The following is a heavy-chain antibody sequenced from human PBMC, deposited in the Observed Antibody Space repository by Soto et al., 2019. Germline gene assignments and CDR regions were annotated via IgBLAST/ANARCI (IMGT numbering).Heavy chain of an antibody. J-gene: IGHJ6*03. CDR1: GGSISSYY. Sequence: PSETLSLTCTVSGGSISSYYWSWIRPPPGKGLEWIGYIYYSGSTNYNPSLKSRVTISVDTSKNQFSLKLSSVTAADTAVYYCARTGTRARDYYYYYMDVWGKGTTVTVSS. CDR3: ARTGTRARDYYYYYMDV. V-gene: IGHV4-59*08. CDR2: IYYSGST. D-gene: IGHD1-1*01.